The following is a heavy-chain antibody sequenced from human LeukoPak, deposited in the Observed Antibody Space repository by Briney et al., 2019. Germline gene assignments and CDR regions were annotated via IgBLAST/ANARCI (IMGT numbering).Heavy chain of an antibody. Sequence: SETLSLTCAVYGGSFSGYYWSWIRQPPGKGLEWIGEINHSGSTNYNPSLKSRVTISVDTSKNQFSLKLSSVTAADTAVYYCARGRARMTRAYCDYWGQGTLVTVCS. CDR1: GGSFSGYY. J-gene: IGHJ4*02. CDR2: INHSGST. V-gene: IGHV4-34*01. D-gene: IGHD5-12*01. CDR3: ARGRARMTRAYCDY.